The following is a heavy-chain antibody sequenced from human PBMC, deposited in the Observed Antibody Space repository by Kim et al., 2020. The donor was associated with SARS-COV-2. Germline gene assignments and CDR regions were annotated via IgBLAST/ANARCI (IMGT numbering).Heavy chain of an antibody. J-gene: IGHJ4*02. CDR3: ARQLAATPFYFDY. CDR2: IYPDDSDT. Sequence: GESLKISCKGSGYSFNNYWIGWVRQTPGKGLEWMGIIYPDDSDTRYSPSFQGQVTISVDKSTSTAYLQWSRLQASDTAIYYCARQLAATPFYFDYWGLGTLVTVSS. V-gene: IGHV5-51*01. CDR1: GYSFNNYW. D-gene: IGHD6-13*01.